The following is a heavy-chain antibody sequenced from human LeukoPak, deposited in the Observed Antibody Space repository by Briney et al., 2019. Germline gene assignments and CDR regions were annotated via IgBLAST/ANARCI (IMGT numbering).Heavy chain of an antibody. CDR1: GGSISSGDYY. D-gene: IGHD3-22*01. V-gene: IGHV4-30-4*01. Sequence: SETLYLTCTVSGGSISSGDYYRSWIRQPPGKGLESIGYIYYSGSTYYNPSLKSRVTISVDTSKNQFSLKLSSVTAADTAVYYCARYYYDSSGDYYFYYWGQGTLVTVSS. CDR2: IYYSGST. J-gene: IGHJ4*02. CDR3: ARYYYDSSGDYYFYY.